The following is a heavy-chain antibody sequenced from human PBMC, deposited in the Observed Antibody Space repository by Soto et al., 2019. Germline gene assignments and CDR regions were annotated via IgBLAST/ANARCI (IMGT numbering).Heavy chain of an antibody. J-gene: IGHJ5*02. V-gene: IGHV1-69*02. Sequence: QVQLVQSGAEVKKPGSSVKVSCKASGGTFSSYTISWVRQAPGQGLEWMGRIIPILGIANYAQKFQGRVTITADKSPSTAYMELSSLRSEDTAVYYCASQCSGGSCYAQGRFDPWGQGTLVTVSS. D-gene: IGHD2-15*01. CDR2: IIPILGIA. CDR1: GGTFSSYT. CDR3: ASQCSGGSCYAQGRFDP.